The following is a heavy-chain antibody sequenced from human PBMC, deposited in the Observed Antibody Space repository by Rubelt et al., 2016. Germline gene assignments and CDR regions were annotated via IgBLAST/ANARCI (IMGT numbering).Heavy chain of an antibody. D-gene: IGHD3-10*01. Sequence: AASGFTFSRSHVHWLRQAPGKGPEWVSGISGGSERTYYADSVKGRFTISRDNSKNTMYLQMNSQRAADTALYYGARSLAYRGTKYFDLWGRGTLVTASS. V-gene: IGHV3-23*01. CDR2: ISGGSERT. J-gene: IGHJ2*01. CDR1: GFTFSRSH. CDR3: ARSLAYRGTKYFDL.